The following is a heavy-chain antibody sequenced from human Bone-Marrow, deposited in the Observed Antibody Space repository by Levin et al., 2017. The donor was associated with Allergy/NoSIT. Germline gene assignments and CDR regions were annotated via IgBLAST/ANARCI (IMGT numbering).Heavy chain of an antibody. D-gene: IGHD2-2*01. CDR1: GASISSFY. CDR2: IYYSGST. J-gene: IGHJ5*01. Sequence: PSETLSLTCTVSGASISSFYWSWIRQPPGKGLEWIGYIYYSGSTNYIPSLKSRVSMSADMSRNQVYLTMSSVTAADTAVYYCARQAVPAAMNGFDSWGQGTLVTVSS. V-gene: IGHV4-59*08. CDR3: ARQAVPAAMNGFDS.